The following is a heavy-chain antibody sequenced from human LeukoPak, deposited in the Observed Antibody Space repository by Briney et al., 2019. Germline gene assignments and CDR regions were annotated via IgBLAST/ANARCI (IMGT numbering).Heavy chain of an antibody. CDR3: ARATGSLDY. CDR2: ISVYNGNT. CDR1: GYTFINYG. J-gene: IGHJ4*02. V-gene: IGHV1-18*01. D-gene: IGHD4-17*01. Sequence: ASVKVSCKASGYTFINYGISWVRQAPGQGLEWMGWISVYNGNTNYAQKLQGRVTMTTDTSTSTAYVELRSLRSDDTAVYYCARATGSLDYWGQGTLVTVSS.